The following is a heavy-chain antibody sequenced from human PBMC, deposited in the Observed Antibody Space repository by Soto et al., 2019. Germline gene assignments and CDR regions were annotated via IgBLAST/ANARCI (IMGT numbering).Heavy chain of an antibody. CDR1: GGSFSGYY. CDR2: INHSGST. Sequence: KPSETLSLTCAVYGGSFSGYYWSWIRQPPGKGLEWIGEINHSGSTNYNPSLKSRVTISVDTSKNQFSLKLSSVTAADTAVYYCARMYGSGSYYTDYWGQGTLVTVSS. J-gene: IGHJ4*02. V-gene: IGHV4-34*01. CDR3: ARMYGSGSYYTDY. D-gene: IGHD3-10*01.